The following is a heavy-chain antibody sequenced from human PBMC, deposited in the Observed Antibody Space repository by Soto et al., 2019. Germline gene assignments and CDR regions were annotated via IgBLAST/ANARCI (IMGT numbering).Heavy chain of an antibody. V-gene: IGHV1-8*01. CDR2: RNPSGDT. CDR1: GDILSSFD. CDR3: ARDSFCRGLAV. Sequence: VQLVQSGAEVKNHGASVKVSCKASGDILSSFDINWVRQATGQGLEWIGWRNPSGDTGNAQNFQGRVILSRDTAINTAYMEPRSLRSEDTAIYYCARDSFCRGLAVWRQGTVVTVSS. J-gene: IGHJ3*01. D-gene: IGHD2-15*01.